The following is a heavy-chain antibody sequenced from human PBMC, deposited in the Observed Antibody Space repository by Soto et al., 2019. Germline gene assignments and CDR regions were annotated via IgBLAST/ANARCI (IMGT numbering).Heavy chain of an antibody. CDR2: IYNSGST. CDR1: GDSISSYY. CDR3: GRGRGFFFTPSCRGYFDW. Sequence: QVQLQESGPGLVKPSETLSLTCSVSGDSISSYYWNWIRQAPGKGLEWIGYIYNSGSTNYNPSLKSRVTISVDTSKKHFSLKLTFVTAADTAVYYCGRGRGFFFTPSCRGYFDWWGQGTLVTVSS. J-gene: IGHJ4*02. V-gene: IGHV4-59*01. D-gene: IGHD2-2*01.